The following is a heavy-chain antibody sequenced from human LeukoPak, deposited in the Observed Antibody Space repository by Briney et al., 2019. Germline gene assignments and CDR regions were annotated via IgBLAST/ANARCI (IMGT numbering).Heavy chain of an antibody. CDR2: IIPILGIA. CDR1: GGTYT. D-gene: IGHD3-22*01. V-gene: IGHV1-69*04. Sequence: SVKVSCKASGGTYTISWVRQAPGQGLEWMGRIIPILGIANYAQKFQGRVTITADESTSTAYMELSSLRSEDTAVYYCARDYYDSSGYYQGIDYWGQGTLVTVSS. J-gene: IGHJ4*02. CDR3: ARDYYDSSGYYQGIDY.